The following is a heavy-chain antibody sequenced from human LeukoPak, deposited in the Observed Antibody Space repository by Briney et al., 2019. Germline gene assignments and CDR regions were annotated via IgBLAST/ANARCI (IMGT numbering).Heavy chain of an antibody. CDR2: ISSSSSTI. J-gene: IGHJ6*03. V-gene: IGHV3-48*01. CDR3: ARTRERFRGSYYMDV. CDR1: GFTFSSYS. D-gene: IGHD3-10*01. Sequence: GGSLRLSCAASGFTFSSYSMNWVRQAPGKGLEWVSYISSSSSTIYYADSVKGRFTISRDNAKNSLYLQMNSLRAEDTAVYYCARTRERFRGSYYMDVWGKGTTVTVSS.